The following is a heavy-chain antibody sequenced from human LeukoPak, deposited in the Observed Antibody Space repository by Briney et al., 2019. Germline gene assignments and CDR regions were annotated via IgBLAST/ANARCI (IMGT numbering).Heavy chain of an antibody. V-gene: IGHV5-51*01. Sequence: GESLKISCKGLGYSFSSYWNAWVRQRPGKGLEWMGIIYPGGSETRYDPSFQGQVTISANSSTSTAYLQWSSLRASDTAMYYCARASRDGYNQNFDHWGQGTLVTVSS. J-gene: IGHJ4*02. D-gene: IGHD5-24*01. CDR3: ARASRDGYNQNFDH. CDR2: IYPGGSET. CDR1: GYSFSSYW.